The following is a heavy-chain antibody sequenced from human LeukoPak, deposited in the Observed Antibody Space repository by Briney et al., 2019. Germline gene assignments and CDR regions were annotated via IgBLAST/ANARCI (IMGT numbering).Heavy chain of an antibody. J-gene: IGHJ4*02. Sequence: GGSLRLSCAASGFTFSSYGMHWVRQAPGKGLERVAFIRYDGSNKYYADSVKGRFTISRDNSKNTLYLQMNSLRAEDTAVYYCAKDPSGQWLVGFDYWGQGTLVTVSS. CDR2: IRYDGSNK. CDR3: AKDPSGQWLVGFDY. CDR1: GFTFSSYG. D-gene: IGHD6-19*01. V-gene: IGHV3-30*02.